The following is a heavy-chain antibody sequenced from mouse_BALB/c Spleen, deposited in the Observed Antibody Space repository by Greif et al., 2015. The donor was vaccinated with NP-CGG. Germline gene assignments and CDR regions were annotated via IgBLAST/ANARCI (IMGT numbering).Heavy chain of an antibody. V-gene: IGHV1-54*01. J-gene: IGHJ1*01. CDR3: ARYYGSSYWYFDV. CDR1: GYAFTNYL. CDR2: INPGSGGT. Sequence: LVESGAELVRPGTSVKVSCKASGYAFTNYLIEWVKQRPGQGLEWIGVINPGSGGTNYNEKFKGKATLTADKSSSTAYMQLSSLTSDDSAVYFCARYYGSSYWYFDVWGAGTTVTVSS. D-gene: IGHD1-1*01.